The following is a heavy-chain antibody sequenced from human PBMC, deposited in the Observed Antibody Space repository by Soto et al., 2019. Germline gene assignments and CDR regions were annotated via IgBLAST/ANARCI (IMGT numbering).Heavy chain of an antibody. Sequence: QVQLVQSGAEVKKPGSSVRVSCKASGGTFSSFVVIWVRQAPGQGLEWMGETIPIFASANYAQNFQARFAINSDDFTNTVYMDLSNLRSDDAAVYYCAAGEKSGYYGFDVWGQGTTVIVSS. CDR1: GGTFSSFV. V-gene: IGHV1-69*01. J-gene: IGHJ6*02. D-gene: IGHD3-16*01. CDR3: AAGEKSGYYGFDV. CDR2: TIPIFASA.